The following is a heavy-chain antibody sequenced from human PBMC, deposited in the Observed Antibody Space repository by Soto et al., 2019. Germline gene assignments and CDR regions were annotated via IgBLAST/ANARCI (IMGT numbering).Heavy chain of an antibody. V-gene: IGHV3-30-3*01. CDR3: ARYSQGDCSGGSGFPAFAI. CDR1: EFTFSSYA. D-gene: IGHD2-15*01. CDR2: ISYDGSNN. J-gene: IGHJ3*02. Sequence: GGSLILSCAPSEFTFSSYAMPRARQAPGKGLEGVAVISYDGSNNYYAHSVTGRFTISIDNSKNTLYLQIQSLTPEDTAAYYCARYSQGDCSGGSGFPAFAIWCQRTMVTVSS.